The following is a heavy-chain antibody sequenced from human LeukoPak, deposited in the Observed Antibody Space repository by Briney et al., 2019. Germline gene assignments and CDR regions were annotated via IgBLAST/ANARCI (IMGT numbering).Heavy chain of an antibody. J-gene: IGHJ4*02. D-gene: IGHD2-2*01. V-gene: IGHV3-23*01. Sequence: GGSLRLSCAASGFTFRTYAMSWVRQAPGKGLEWGSAISGSGNRTFYAGSVKGRFTMSRDNSKNTLYLQMNSLRGEGTAVYYCAKYADKGFDSWGQGTLVAVSA. CDR3: AKYADKGFDS. CDR2: ISGSGNRT. CDR1: GFTFRTYA.